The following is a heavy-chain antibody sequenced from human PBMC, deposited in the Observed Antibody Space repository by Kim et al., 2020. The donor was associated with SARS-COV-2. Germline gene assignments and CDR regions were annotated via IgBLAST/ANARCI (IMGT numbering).Heavy chain of an antibody. CDR1: GGSISSSSYY. Sequence: SETLSLTCTVSGGSISSSSYYWGWIRQPPGKGLEWIGSIYYSGSTYYNPSLKSRVTISVDTSKNQFSLKLSSVTAADTAVYYCARHPFTMVREASVAYYGMDVWGQGTTVTVSS. J-gene: IGHJ6*02. V-gene: IGHV4-39*01. D-gene: IGHD3-10*01. CDR2: IYYSGST. CDR3: ARHPFTMVREASVAYYGMDV.